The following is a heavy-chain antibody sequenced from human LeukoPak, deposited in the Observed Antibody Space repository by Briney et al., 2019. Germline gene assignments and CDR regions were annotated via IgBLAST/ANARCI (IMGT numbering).Heavy chain of an antibody. D-gene: IGHD3-22*01. CDR1: GGTFSSYA. CDR3: VRYYYDSSGYVRVDP. Sequence: GASVKVSCKASGGTFSSYAISWVRQAPGQGLEWMGGIIPIFGTANYAQKFQGRVTITADESTSTAYMELRSLRSDDTAVYYCVRYYYDSSGYVRVDPWGQGTLVTVSS. J-gene: IGHJ5*02. V-gene: IGHV1-69*13. CDR2: IIPIFGTA.